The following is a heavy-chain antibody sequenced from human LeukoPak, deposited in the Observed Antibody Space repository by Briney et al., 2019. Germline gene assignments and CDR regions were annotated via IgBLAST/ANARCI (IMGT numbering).Heavy chain of an antibody. Sequence: ASVKVSCKVSGYTLTELSMHWVRQAPGNGLEWMGGFDPEDGETIYAQKFQGRVTMTEDTSTDTAYMELSSLRSEDTAVYYCATIDLLQWPVGYFQHWGQGTLVIVSS. CDR1: GYTLTELS. CDR2: FDPEDGET. D-gene: IGHD6-19*01. J-gene: IGHJ1*01. CDR3: ATIDLLQWPVGYFQH. V-gene: IGHV1-24*01.